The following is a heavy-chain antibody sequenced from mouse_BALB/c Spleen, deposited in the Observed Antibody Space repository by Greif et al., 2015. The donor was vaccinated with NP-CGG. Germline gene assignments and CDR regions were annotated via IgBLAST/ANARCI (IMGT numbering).Heavy chain of an antibody. CDR3: TRDYPTYFDV. Sequence: DVMLVESGGGLVQPGGSMKLSCVASGFTFSNYWMNWVRQSPEKGLEWVAEIRLKSNNYATHYAESVKGRFTISRDDSKSSVYLQMNNLRAEDTGIYYCTRDYPTYFDVWGAGTTVTVSS. CDR2: IRLKSNNYAT. CDR1: GFTFSNYW. D-gene: IGHD5-5*01. J-gene: IGHJ1*01. V-gene: IGHV6-6*02.